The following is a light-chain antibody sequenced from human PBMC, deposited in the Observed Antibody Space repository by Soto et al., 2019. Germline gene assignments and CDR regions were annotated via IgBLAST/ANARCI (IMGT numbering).Light chain of an antibody. V-gene: IGKV1-33*01. CDR2: DAS. Sequence: DIQMTQSPSSLSASVGDRVTITCQASQDISNYLNWYQHKPGIAPKLLIYDASNLEIGVPSRFSGSGSGTDFSFTITSLPPEDVAKYYCQQYDNLPFNFGPGTKVDI. CDR3: QQYDNLPFN. J-gene: IGKJ3*01. CDR1: QDISNY.